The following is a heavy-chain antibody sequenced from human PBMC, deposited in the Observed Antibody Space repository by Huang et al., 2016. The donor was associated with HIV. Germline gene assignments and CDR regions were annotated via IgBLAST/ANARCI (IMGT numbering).Heavy chain of an antibody. J-gene: IGHJ4*02. D-gene: IGHD3-22*01. CDR2: SNSDGSST. CDR1: GFSISSYW. Sequence: EVQLVESGGGLVQPGGSLRLSCAASGFSISSYWMHWGRQAPGTGLVWVSRSNSDGSSTSYADSVKGRFTISRDNAKNTLYLQMNSLRAEDTAVYYCARDPRIQSWLNFFDYWGQGTLVSVSS. CDR3: ARDPRIQSWLNFFDY. V-gene: IGHV3-74*01.